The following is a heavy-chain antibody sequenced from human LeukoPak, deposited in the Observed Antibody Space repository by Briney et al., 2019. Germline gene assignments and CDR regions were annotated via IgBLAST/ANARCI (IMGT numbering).Heavy chain of an antibody. CDR2: IYTSGST. D-gene: IGHD3-22*01. V-gene: IGHV4-4*09. Sequence: MTSETLSLTCTVSGGSISGYYWSWIRQPPGKGLEWIGYIYTSGSTNYNPSLKSRVTISVDTSKNQFSLKLSSVTAADTAVYYCARHVGGYSACSGYYLDYWGQGTLVTVSS. CDR1: GGSISGYY. CDR3: ARHVGGYSACSGYYLDY. J-gene: IGHJ4*02.